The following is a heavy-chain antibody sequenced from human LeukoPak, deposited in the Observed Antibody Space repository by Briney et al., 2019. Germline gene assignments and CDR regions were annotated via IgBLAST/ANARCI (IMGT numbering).Heavy chain of an antibody. J-gene: IGHJ5*02. D-gene: IGHD4-17*01. V-gene: IGHV3-23*01. CDR2: ISGSGGST. CDR1: GFTFSSYG. Sequence: GGTLRLSCAASGFTFSSYGMSWVRQAPGKGLEWVSAISGSGGSTYYADSVKGRFTISRDNAKNSLYLQMNSLRAEDTAVYYCARDFVDTQWGDYCDYGISWGQGTLVTVSS. CDR3: ARDFVDTQWGDYCDYGIS.